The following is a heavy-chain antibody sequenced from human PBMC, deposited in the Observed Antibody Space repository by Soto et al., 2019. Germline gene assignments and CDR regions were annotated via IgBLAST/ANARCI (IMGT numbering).Heavy chain of an antibody. CDR1: GGSVSSGSYY. V-gene: IGHV4-61*01. CDR2: ISSSGST. D-gene: IGHD6-13*01. CDR3: ARQLIAAAQYYFDY. Sequence: SETLSLTCTVSGGSVSSGSYYWTWIRQSPGKGLEWMGYISSSGSTDYKPPLKSRVTISVDSSKNEFSLKLRSVTAADTAVYYCARQLIAAAQYYFDYWGQGMLVTVSS. J-gene: IGHJ4*02.